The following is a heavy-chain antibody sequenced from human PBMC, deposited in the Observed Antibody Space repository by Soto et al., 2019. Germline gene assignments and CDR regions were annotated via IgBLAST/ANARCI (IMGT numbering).Heavy chain of an antibody. Sequence: TSETLSLTCTVSGGSISSYYWSWIRQPPGKGLEWIGYIYYSGSTTYNPSLKSRATISVATSKNQLSLKLSSVTAADTAVYYCGRDRGRDVYNLYCWGQGTLVTVSS. CDR1: GGSISSYY. CDR3: GRDRGRDVYNLYC. J-gene: IGHJ4*02. D-gene: IGHD2-15*01. V-gene: IGHV4-59*01. CDR2: IYYSGST.